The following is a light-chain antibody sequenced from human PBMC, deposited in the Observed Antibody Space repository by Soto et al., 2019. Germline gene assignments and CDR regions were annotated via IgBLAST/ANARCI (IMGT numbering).Light chain of an antibody. V-gene: IGKV3-11*01. CDR1: ESVNIMY. CDR3: QQRSNWPPS. Sequence: EIVLTQSPATLSLSPGERATLSCRASESVNIMYLGWYQQKPGQAPRLLIFHTSLRPTGIPDRFSGSGSGTDFTLTISSLEPEDFAVYYCQQRSNWPPSFGPGTKVDIK. CDR2: HTS. J-gene: IGKJ3*01.